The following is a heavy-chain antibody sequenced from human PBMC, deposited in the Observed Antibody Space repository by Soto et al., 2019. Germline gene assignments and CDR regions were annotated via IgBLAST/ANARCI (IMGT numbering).Heavy chain of an antibody. V-gene: IGHV3-15*01. CDR3: STSYSIGWYSNNSYYYAMDV. Sequence: GGSLRLSCAASGFTFTNAWMNWVRQTPGKGLEWVGRIKSNSDGGTTDYVAPVKGRFTISRDDSKSTLYLQMNSLKTEDTAVYYCSTSYSIGWYSNNSYYYAMDVWGQGTTVTVS. D-gene: IGHD6-19*01. J-gene: IGHJ6*02. CDR1: GFTFTNAW. CDR2: IKSNSDGGTT.